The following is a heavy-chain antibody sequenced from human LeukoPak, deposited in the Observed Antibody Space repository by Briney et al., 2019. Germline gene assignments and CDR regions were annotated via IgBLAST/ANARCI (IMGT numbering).Heavy chain of an antibody. D-gene: IGHD3-3*01. CDR1: GFTFTSHW. CDR2: IKQDGSEK. Sequence: GGSLRLSCAASGFTFTSHWMSWVRQTPGKGLEWVANIKQDGSEKYYVDSVKGRFTISRDNAENSLYLQMDSLRAEDTAVYYCARDFRGYYRIDYWGQGTLVTVSS. J-gene: IGHJ4*02. CDR3: ARDFRGYYRIDY. V-gene: IGHV3-7*01.